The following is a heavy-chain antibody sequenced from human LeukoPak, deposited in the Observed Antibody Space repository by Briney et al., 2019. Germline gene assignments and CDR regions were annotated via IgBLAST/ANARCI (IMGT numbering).Heavy chain of an antibody. D-gene: IGHD2-15*01. CDR3: ATGRGDPTHCCGMDV. Sequence: ASVKVSGKVSGYTLTELSMHWVRQAPGKGLEWMGGFDPEDGETIYAQKFQGRVTMTEDTSTDTAYMELSSLRSEDTAVYYCATGRGDPTHCCGMDVWGQGTTVTVSS. J-gene: IGHJ6*02. CDR2: FDPEDGET. CDR1: GYTLTELS. V-gene: IGHV1-24*01.